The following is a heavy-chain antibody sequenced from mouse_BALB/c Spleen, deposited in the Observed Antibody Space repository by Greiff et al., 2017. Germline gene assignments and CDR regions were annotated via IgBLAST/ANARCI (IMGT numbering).Heavy chain of an antibody. V-gene: IGHV5-17*02. CDR2: ISSGSSTI. J-gene: IGHJ4*01. CDR3: ARKGSIYDGYFYYAMDY. Sequence: EVKLMESGGGLVQPGGSRKLSCAASGFTFSSFGMHWVRQAPEKGLEWVAYISSGSSTIYYADTVKGRFTISRDNPKNTLFLQMTSLRSEDTAMYYCARKGSIYDGYFYYAMDYWGQGTSVTVSS. CDR1: GFTFSSFG. D-gene: IGHD2-3*01.